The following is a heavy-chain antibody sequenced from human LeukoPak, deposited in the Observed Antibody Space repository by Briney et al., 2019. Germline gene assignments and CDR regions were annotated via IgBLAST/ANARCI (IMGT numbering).Heavy chain of an antibody. D-gene: IGHD7-27*01. V-gene: IGHV3-23*01. Sequence: GGSLRLSCAASGFTFSSYAMSWVRQAPGKGLEWASAISGSGGSTYYADSVKGRFTISRDNSKNTLYLQMNSLRAEDTAVYYCAKAGPGSLYYYYGMDVWGQGTTVTVSS. J-gene: IGHJ6*02. CDR3: AKAGPGSLYYYYGMDV. CDR2: ISGSGGST. CDR1: GFTFSSYA.